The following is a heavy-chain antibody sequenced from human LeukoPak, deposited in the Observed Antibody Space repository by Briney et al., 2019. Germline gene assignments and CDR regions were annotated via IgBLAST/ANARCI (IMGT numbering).Heavy chain of an antibody. J-gene: IGHJ5*02. CDR3: ARASYGGPFNWFDP. D-gene: IGHD4-23*01. CDR1: GGSISSYY. CDR2: IYYSGST. V-gene: IGHV4-59*01. Sequence: SETLSLTCTVSGGSISSYYWSWIRRPPGKGLEWIGYIYYSGSTNYNPSLKSRVTISVDTSKNQFSLKLSSVTAADTAVYYCARASYGGPFNWFDPWGQGTLVTVSS.